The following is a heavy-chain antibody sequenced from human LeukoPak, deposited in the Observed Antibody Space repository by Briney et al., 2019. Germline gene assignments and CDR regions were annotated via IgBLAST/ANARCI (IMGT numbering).Heavy chain of an antibody. J-gene: IGHJ4*02. D-gene: IGHD6-19*01. Sequence: GGSLRLSCAASGFTFSSYEMNWGRQAPGKGLEWVSYISSSGSTIYYADSVKGRFTISRDNAKNSLYLQMNSLRAEDTAVYYCARKIAVAGKHYFDYWGQGTLVTVSS. CDR3: ARKIAVAGKHYFDY. CDR1: GFTFSSYE. V-gene: IGHV3-48*03. CDR2: ISSSGSTI.